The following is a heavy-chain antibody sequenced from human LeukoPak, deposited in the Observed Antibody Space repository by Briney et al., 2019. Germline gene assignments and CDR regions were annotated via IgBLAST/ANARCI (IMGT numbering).Heavy chain of an antibody. V-gene: IGHV1-69*01. D-gene: IGHD1-26*01. J-gene: IGHJ4*02. CDR1: GGTLSSYA. CDR3: ARDLGGKVGTFDY. Sequence: SVKVSCKASGGTLSSYAISWVRQAPGQGLEWMGGVIPIFGAANYAKKFQGRVTITADESTSTAYMELSSLRSEDTAVYYCARDLGGKVGTFDYWGQGTLVTVSS. CDR2: VIPIFGAA.